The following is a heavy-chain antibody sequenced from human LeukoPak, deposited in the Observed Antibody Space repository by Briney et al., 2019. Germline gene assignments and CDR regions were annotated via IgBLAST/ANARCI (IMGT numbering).Heavy chain of an antibody. J-gene: IGHJ5*02. V-gene: IGHV3-23*01. Sequence: GGSLRLSCAPSGFTFSIYAMSWVRQAPGKGLEWVSAIIGSGRSTYYADSVKGRFPISRDNYKNTLYLQMNSLRAEDTAVYYCAKPAVAATAVHGWFDPWGQGNLVTVYS. D-gene: IGHD2-15*01. CDR1: GFTFSIYA. CDR2: IIGSGRST. CDR3: AKPAVAATAVHGWFDP.